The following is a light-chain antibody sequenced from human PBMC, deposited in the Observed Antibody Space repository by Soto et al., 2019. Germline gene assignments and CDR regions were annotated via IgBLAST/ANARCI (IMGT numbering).Light chain of an antibody. CDR3: QHSYSIPSV. CDR2: AAS. Sequence: DIQMTQSPSSLSASVGGRVTITCRTSQSISSYLNWYQHKPGKAPKLLIYAASSLQSGVPSRFSGSGSGTDFTLTISSLHPEDSATYYCQHSYSIPSVFGQGTRLEIK. V-gene: IGKV1-39*01. J-gene: IGKJ2*01. CDR1: QSISSY.